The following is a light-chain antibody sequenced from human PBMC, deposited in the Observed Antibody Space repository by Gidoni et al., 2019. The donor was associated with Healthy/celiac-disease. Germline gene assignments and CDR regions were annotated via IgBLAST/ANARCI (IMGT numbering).Light chain of an antibody. V-gene: IGKV1-9*01. CDR2: AAS. CDR1: QGISSY. Sequence: IQLTQSPSSLSASVGDRVTSTCRASQGISSYLAWYQQKPGNAPKLLIYAASTLQSGVPSRFSGSGSGTDFTLTISSLQPEDFATYYCQQLNSYPGFGGGTKVEIK. J-gene: IGKJ4*02. CDR3: QQLNSYPG.